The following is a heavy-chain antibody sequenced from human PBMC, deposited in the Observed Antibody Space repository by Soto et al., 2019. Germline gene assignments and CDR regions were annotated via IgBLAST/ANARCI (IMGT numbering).Heavy chain of an antibody. V-gene: IGHV3-30-3*01. D-gene: IGHD3-10*01. CDR1: GFTFSSYA. CDR2: ISYDGSNK. J-gene: IGHJ6*02. Sequence: GGSLRLSCAASGFTFSSYAMHWVRQAPGKGLEWVAVISYDGSNKYYADSVKGRFTISRDNSKNTLYLQMNSLRAEDTAVYYCARDQGTFGSWDYYYYGMDVWGQGTTVTVSS. CDR3: ARDQGTFGSWDYYYYGMDV.